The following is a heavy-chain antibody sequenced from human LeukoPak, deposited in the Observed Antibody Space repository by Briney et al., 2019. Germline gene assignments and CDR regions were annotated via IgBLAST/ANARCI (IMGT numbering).Heavy chain of an antibody. CDR3: ARDRGAGDAFDI. CDR1: GFTFRSYG. J-gene: IGHJ3*02. Sequence: PGGSLRLSCAASGFTFRSYGMHWVRQAPGKGLEWVAVISYDDGLNKYYADSVKGRFTISRDNSKNTLYLQMSSLRAEDTAVYYCARDRGAGDAFDIWGQGTMVTVSS. V-gene: IGHV3-30*03. CDR2: ISYDDGLNK. D-gene: IGHD3-10*01.